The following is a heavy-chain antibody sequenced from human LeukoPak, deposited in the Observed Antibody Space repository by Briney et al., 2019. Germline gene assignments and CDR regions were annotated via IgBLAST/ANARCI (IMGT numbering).Heavy chain of an antibody. D-gene: IGHD3-22*01. CDR2: ITNGGTT. V-gene: IGHV3-64D*06. CDR1: GFTFSCCS. J-gene: IGHJ4*02. Sequence: PGGSLRLSCSASGFTFSCCSMHWVRQAPGKGLEYVSAITNGGTTYYADSVKGRFTISRDNSKNTLYLQMSSLRDEDTAVYYCVRRYYHSTGYDYWGQGTLVTVSS. CDR3: VRRYYHSTGYDY.